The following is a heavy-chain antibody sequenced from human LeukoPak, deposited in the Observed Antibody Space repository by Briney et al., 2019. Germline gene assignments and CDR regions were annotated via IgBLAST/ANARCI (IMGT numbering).Heavy chain of an antibody. D-gene: IGHD2-8*02. CDR1: GGSISSGGYY. Sequence: PSETLSPTCTVSGGSISSGGYYWSWIRQHPGKGLEWIGYIYYSGSTYYNPSLKSRVTISVDTSKNQFSLKLSSVTAADTAVYYCARGRVVYAIHLNWFDPWGQGTLVTVSS. V-gene: IGHV4-31*03. J-gene: IGHJ5*02. CDR3: ARGRVVYAIHLNWFDP. CDR2: IYYSGST.